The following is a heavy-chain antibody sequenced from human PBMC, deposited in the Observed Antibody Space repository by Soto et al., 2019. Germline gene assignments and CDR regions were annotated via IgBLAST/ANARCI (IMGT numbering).Heavy chain of an antibody. J-gene: IGHJ1*01. Sequence: ASVKVSCKASGYTFTSYYMHWVRQAPGQGLEWMGIINPSGGSTSYAQKFQGRVTMTRDTSTSTVYMELSSLRSEDTAVYYCASPTVTRRGRRAEYFQHWGQGTLVTV. D-gene: IGHD4-4*01. V-gene: IGHV1-46*01. CDR1: GYTFTSYY. CDR2: INPSGGST. CDR3: ASPTVTRRGRRAEYFQH.